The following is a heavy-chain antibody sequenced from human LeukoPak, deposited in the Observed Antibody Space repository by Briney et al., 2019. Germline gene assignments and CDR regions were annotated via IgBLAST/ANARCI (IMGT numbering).Heavy chain of an antibody. CDR1: GYSISSGYY. J-gene: IGHJ4*02. V-gene: IGHV4-38-2*02. CDR2: IYHSGST. Sequence: SETLSLTCTVSGYSISSGYYWGWIRQPPGKGLEWIGSIYHSGSTYYNPSLKSRVTISVDTSKNQFSLKLSSVTAADTAVYYCARERRYDFWSGYRPYYFDYWGQGTLVTVSS. CDR3: ARERRYDFWSGYRPYYFDY. D-gene: IGHD3-3*01.